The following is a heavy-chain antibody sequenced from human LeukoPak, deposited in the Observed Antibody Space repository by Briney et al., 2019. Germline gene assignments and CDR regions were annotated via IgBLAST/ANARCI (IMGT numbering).Heavy chain of an antibody. D-gene: IGHD2-2*01. V-gene: IGHV3-53*01. CDR3: ARVVNTRQNYFDY. CDR1: GFTVSSNY. CDR2: LYSGGGT. Sequence: PGGSLRLSCAASGFTVSSNYMNWVRQAPGRGLEWVSVLYSGGGTYYADSVKGRFNISRDNSKNTLYLQMNSLRAEDTAVYYCARVVNTRQNYFDYWGQGTLVTVSS. J-gene: IGHJ4*02.